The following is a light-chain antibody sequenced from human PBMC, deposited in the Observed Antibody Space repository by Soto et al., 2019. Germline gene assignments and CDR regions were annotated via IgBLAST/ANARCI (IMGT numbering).Light chain of an antibody. Sequence: EVVVTQSPATLSVSPGERVTLSCRASQSVDSYVAWFQHKPGQAPRLLIYGASSRATGIPDRFSGSGSGTDFTLTISSLEPDESAVYYCQQRSSWPRITFGQGTRLEIK. J-gene: IGKJ5*01. V-gene: IGKV3-11*01. CDR3: QQRSSWPRIT. CDR1: QSVDSY. CDR2: GAS.